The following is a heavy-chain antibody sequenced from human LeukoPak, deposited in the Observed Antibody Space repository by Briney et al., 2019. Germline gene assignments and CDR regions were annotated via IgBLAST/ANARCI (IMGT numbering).Heavy chain of an antibody. CDR2: IGTAGDT. CDR3: ARAGPYGDYDFDY. J-gene: IGHJ4*02. Sequence: GGSLRLSCAASGFTFSTYDMHWVRQATGKGLEWVSGIGTAGDTYYPGSLKGRFTISRENAKNSLYLQMNSLRAGDTAMYYCARAGPYGDYDFDYWGQGTLVTVSS. CDR1: GFTFSTYD. V-gene: IGHV3-13*04. D-gene: IGHD4-17*01.